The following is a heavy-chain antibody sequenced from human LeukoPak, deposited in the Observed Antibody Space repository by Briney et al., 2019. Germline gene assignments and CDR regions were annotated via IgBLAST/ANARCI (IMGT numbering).Heavy chain of an antibody. J-gene: IGHJ6*04. CDR1: GGTFSSYA. CDR2: IIPIFGTA. Sequence: SVKVSCKASGGTFSSYAISWVRQAPGQGLELMGGIIPIFGTANYAQKFQGRVTITADESTSTAYMELSSLRSEDTAVYYCARLPYGSGYWLHREGRDVWGKGTTVTISS. V-gene: IGHV1-69*01. CDR3: ARLPYGSGYWLHREGRDV. D-gene: IGHD3-10*01.